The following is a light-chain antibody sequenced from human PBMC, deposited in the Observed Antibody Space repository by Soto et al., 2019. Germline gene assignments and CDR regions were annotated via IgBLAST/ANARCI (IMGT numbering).Light chain of an antibody. Sequence: AVVTQEPSLTVSPGGTVTLTCGSSTGAVTSTHYPYWLQQRPGQAPRTLIYNIDSKYSWTPARFSGSLLVVKAALTLSGAQPEDEAEYYFLLSCGGDRVFGGGPKLTVL. J-gene: IGLJ3*02. V-gene: IGLV7-46*01. CDR1: TGAVTSTHY. CDR3: LLSCGGDRV. CDR2: NID.